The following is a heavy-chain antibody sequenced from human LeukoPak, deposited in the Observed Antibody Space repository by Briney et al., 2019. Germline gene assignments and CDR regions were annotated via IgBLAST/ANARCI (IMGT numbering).Heavy chain of an antibody. D-gene: IGHD1-26*01. CDR2: MSSSDGST. CDR1: GVTFSNCA. V-gene: IGHV3-23*01. CDR3: AKRGFRGTYYFDH. J-gene: IGHJ4*02. Sequence: GGSLRLSCAASGVTFSNCAMSWVRQSPGKGLEWVSTMSSSDGSTFYADSVKGRFTISRDNSNNILYLQMSSLRAEDTAVYHCAKRGFRGTYYFDHWGQGTLVTVSS.